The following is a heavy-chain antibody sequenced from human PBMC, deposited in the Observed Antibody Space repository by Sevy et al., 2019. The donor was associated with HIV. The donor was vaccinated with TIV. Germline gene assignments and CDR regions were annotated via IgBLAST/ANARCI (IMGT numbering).Heavy chain of an antibody. Sequence: GGCLRLSCAASGFTFSSYGMHWVRQAPGKGLEWVAFIRYDGSNKYYADSVKGRFTISRDNSKNTLYLQMNSLRAEDTAVYYCAKEAAIWGSYRYVFDYWGQGTLVTVSS. D-gene: IGHD3-16*02. J-gene: IGHJ4*02. CDR2: IRYDGSNK. V-gene: IGHV3-30*02. CDR3: AKEAAIWGSYRYVFDY. CDR1: GFTFSSYG.